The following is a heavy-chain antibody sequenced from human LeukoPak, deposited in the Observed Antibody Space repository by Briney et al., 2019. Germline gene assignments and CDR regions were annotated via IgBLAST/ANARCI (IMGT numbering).Heavy chain of an antibody. CDR3: ASPLVVKGYCSCTSCLSYYYYYMDV. Sequence: SVKVSCKASGGTFSSYAISWVRQAPGQGLEWMGGIIPIFGTANYAQKFQGRVTITADESTSTAYMELSSLRSEDTAVYYCASPLVVKGYCSCTSCLSYYYYYMDVWGKGTTVTVSS. V-gene: IGHV1-69*13. CDR1: GGTFSSYA. CDR2: IIPIFGTA. J-gene: IGHJ6*03. D-gene: IGHD2-2*01.